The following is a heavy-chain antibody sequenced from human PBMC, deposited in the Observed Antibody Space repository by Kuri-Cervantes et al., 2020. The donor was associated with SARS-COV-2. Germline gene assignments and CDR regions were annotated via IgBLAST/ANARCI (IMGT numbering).Heavy chain of an antibody. CDR1: GFTFSDSA. V-gene: IGHV3-30*04. Sequence: GESLKISCAASGFTFSDSAMHWVRQAPGKGLEWVAFISYDGSSKDYADSVKGRLTISRANSKNTLYLPMKSLRAEDTAVFYCAREGNEDAFETWGQGTRVTVSS. J-gene: IGHJ3*02. CDR2: ISYDGSSK. CDR3: AREGNEDAFET.